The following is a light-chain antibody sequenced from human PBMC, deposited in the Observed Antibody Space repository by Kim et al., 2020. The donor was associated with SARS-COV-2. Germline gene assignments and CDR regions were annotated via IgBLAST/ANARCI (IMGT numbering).Light chain of an antibody. Sequence: AYVRDRVTITCRASQDISNYLAWFQLKPGKAPQLLIYAASALQPGVPSRFSGSGSGTDFTLTVTSLQPEDVATYYCQKCDSAPWTFGQGTKVDIK. V-gene: IGKV1-27*01. CDR2: AAS. CDR3: QKCDSAPWT. J-gene: IGKJ1*01. CDR1: QDISNY.